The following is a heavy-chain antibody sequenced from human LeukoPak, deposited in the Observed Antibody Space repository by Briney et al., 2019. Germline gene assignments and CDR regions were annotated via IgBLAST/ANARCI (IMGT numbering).Heavy chain of an antibody. CDR2: ISSSSSYI. CDR1: GFTFSDYN. CDR3: ARTSMIVVVTHAFDI. J-gene: IGHJ3*02. Sequence: GGSLRLSCAASGFTFSDYNMRWIRQAPGKGLEWVSSISSSSSYIYYADSVKGRFTISRDNAKNSLYLQMNSLRAEDTAVYYCARTSMIVVVTHAFDIWGQGTMVTVSS. D-gene: IGHD3-22*01. V-gene: IGHV3-21*01.